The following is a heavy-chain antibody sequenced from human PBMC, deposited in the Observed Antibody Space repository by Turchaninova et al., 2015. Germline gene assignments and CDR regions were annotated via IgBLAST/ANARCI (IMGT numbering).Heavy chain of an antibody. D-gene: IGHD3-10*01. CDR3: AKDRGGSPFYGLEV. CDR1: GFSVSGFA. V-gene: IGHV3-23*04. Sequence: EAQLVESGGGLVQPGGSLRLSCAASGFSVSGFAMTWVRQSPGKGLVWVPGISADGGVTYDADSVKGRFVISRDNSRNTVFLQMNRLRAEDTGVYYCAKDRGGSPFYGLEVWGQGTAATVSS. J-gene: IGHJ6*02. CDR2: ISADGGVT.